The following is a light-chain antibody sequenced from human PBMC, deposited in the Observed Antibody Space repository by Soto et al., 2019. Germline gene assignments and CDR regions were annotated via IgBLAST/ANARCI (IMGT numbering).Light chain of an antibody. V-gene: IGKV3-20*01. CDR2: ATS. Sequence: IVLTQSPGTLSLSPGERATLSCRASQSVRYSKLAWYQQKPGQALRLLIYATSRRVVGIPDRFSGSGSGTDFTLTISRLEPEDFAVYLCQQYDNLPGTVGQGTNVEIK. J-gene: IGKJ1*01. CDR1: QSVRYSK. CDR3: QQYDNLPGT.